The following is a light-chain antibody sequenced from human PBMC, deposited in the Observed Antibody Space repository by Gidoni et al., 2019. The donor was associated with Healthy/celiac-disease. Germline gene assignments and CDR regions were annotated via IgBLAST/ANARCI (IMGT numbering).Light chain of an antibody. CDR1: SSDVGGYNY. Sequence: QSALTQPASVSGSPGQPITISCTGTSSDVGGYNYVSWYQQPPGKAPKLMIYEVSNRPSGVSNRFSGSKSGNTASLTISGLQAEDEADYYCSSYTSSSTLYVFGTGTKVTVL. V-gene: IGLV2-14*01. CDR3: SSYTSSSTLYV. J-gene: IGLJ1*01. CDR2: EVS.